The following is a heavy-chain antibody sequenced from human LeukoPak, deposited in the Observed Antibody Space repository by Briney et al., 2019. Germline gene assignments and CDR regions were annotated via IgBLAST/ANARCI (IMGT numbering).Heavy chain of an antibody. CDR2: INTNTGHP. Sequence: GASVKVSCKASGYTFNDYAVNWVRQAPGQGLEWMGWINTNTGHPTYAQGFTGRFVFSLDTSVSTTYLHISSLKAEDTAVYYCARENYDGSSYNWFDPWGQGTLVTVSS. J-gene: IGHJ5*02. CDR1: GYTFNDYA. D-gene: IGHD3-3*01. CDR3: ARENYDGSSYNWFDP. V-gene: IGHV7-4-1*02.